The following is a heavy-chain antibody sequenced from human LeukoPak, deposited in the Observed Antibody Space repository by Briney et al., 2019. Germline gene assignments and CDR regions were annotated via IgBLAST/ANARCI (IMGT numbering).Heavy chain of an antibody. Sequence: ETLSLTCTVSGGSISSYYWSWIRQPPGKALEWLAHIFSNDEKSYSTSLKSRLTISKDTSKSQVVLTMTNMDPVDTATYYCARIPGNPPPSISYYYMDVWGKGTTVTVSS. J-gene: IGHJ6*03. CDR3: ARIPGNPPPSISYYYMDV. V-gene: IGHV2-26*01. CDR2: IFSNDEK. D-gene: IGHD1-26*01. CDR1: GGSISSYYW.